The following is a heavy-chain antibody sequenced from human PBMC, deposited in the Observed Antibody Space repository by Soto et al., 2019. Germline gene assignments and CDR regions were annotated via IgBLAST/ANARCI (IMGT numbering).Heavy chain of an antibody. CDR3: ARGRSITIFGVVPPLFDY. V-gene: IGHV4-31*03. D-gene: IGHD3-3*01. J-gene: IGHJ4*02. Sequence: PSETLSLTCTVSGGSVSSGSYYWSWIRQPSGKGLEWIGYIYYSGSTYYNPSLKSRVTISVDTSKNQFSLKLSSVTAADTAVYYCARGRSITIFGVVPPLFDYWGQGTLVTVSS. CDR1: GGSVSSGSYY. CDR2: IYYSGST.